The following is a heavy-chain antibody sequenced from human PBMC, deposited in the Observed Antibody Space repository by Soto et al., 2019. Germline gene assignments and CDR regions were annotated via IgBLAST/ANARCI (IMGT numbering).Heavy chain of an antibody. CDR3: ARIHLRHDYFYGMDG. V-gene: IGHV2-70*17. D-gene: IGHD3-10*01. CDR1: GFSLSTSGMC. Sequence: GSGPTLVNPTQTLTLTCTFSGFSLSTSGMCVSWIRQPPGKALEWLARIDWDDEKFYSTSLKTRLTISKDTSKNQVVLTMTNMDPVDTATYYCARIHLRHDYFYGMDGWGQGTTVTVSS. CDR2: IDWDDEK. J-gene: IGHJ6*02.